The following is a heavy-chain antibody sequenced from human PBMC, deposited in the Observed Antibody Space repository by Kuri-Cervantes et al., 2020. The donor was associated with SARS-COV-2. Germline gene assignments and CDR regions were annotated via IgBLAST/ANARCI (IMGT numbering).Heavy chain of an antibody. CDR3: ARTAAAGTQYFQH. CDR1: GYTFTSYD. Sequence: ASVKVSCKASGYTFTSYDINWVRQATGQGLEWMGWMNPNSGNTGYAQKFQGRVTMTTDTSTSTAYMELRSLRSDDTAVYYCARTAAAGTQYFQHWGQGTLVTGSS. CDR2: MNPNSGNT. D-gene: IGHD6-13*01. V-gene: IGHV1-8*01. J-gene: IGHJ1*01.